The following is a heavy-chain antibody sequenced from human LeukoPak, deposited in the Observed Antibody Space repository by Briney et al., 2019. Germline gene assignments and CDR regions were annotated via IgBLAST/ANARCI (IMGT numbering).Heavy chain of an antibody. V-gene: IGHV3-33*06. D-gene: IGHD3-10*01. CDR2: IWYDGSNK. J-gene: IGHJ4*02. CDR3: AKGGWFGELFPLDY. CDR1: GFTFSSYG. Sequence: AGRSLRLSCAASGFTFSSYGMHWVRQAPGKGLEWVAVIWYDGSNKYYADSVKGRFTISRDSSKNTLYLQMSSLRAEDTAVYYCAKGGWFGELFPLDYWGQGTLVTVSS.